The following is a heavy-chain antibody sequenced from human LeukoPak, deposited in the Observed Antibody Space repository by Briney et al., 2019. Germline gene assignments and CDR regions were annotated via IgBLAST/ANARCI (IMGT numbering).Heavy chain of an antibody. Sequence: ASVKVSCKASGYTFTGYYMHWVRQAPGQGLEWMGWINPNNGGTGYAQKFQGRVTMTRDTSISTAYMELSGLRSDDTAVYYCARVPCITTSCSPINWFDPWGQGTLVTVSS. CDR2: INPNNGGT. D-gene: IGHD2-2*01. CDR1: GYTFTGYY. V-gene: IGHV1-2*02. CDR3: ARVPCITTSCSPINWFDP. J-gene: IGHJ5*02.